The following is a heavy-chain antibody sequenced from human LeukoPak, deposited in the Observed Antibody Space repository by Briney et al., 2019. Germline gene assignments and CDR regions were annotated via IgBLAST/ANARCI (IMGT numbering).Heavy chain of an antibody. Sequence: PSETLSLTCSVSGGSIRSESYDWSWIRQPAGKGLEWIGRIYSSGSSKFNPSLKSRVTISIDTSNNQFSLNLSSVTAADTAVYYCARDMTGSGWNDAFDIWGQGTMVTVSS. CDR1: GGSIRSESYD. CDR2: IYSSGSS. J-gene: IGHJ3*02. CDR3: ARDMTGSGWNDAFDI. D-gene: IGHD6-19*01. V-gene: IGHV4-61*02.